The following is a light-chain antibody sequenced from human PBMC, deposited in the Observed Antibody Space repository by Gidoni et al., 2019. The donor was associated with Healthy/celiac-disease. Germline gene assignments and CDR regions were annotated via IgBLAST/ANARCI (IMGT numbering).Light chain of an antibody. Sequence: ESVLTQSPGTLSLSPGERATLSCRASQAVSNSYLAWYVPKPGQAPRLLIYGASNRATGTPDRFSGSGSGTDFTLTISRLEPEDFATYYCQQYGSSSGAFGQGTKVEIK. CDR2: GAS. J-gene: IGKJ1*01. V-gene: IGKV3-20*01. CDR3: QQYGSSSGA. CDR1: QAVSNSY.